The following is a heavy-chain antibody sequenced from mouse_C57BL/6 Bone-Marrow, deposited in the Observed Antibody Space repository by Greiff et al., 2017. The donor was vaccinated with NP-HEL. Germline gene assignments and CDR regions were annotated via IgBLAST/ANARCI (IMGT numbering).Heavy chain of an antibody. CDR2: IDPATGGT. J-gene: IGHJ2*01. D-gene: IGHD1-1*01. CDR1: GYTFTDYE. Sequence: QVQLQQSGAELVRPGASVTLSCKASGYTFTDYEMHWVKQTPVHGLEWIGAIDPATGGTAYIPKFKGKAILTADKSSSTAYMELRSLTSEDSAVYYCTRGCITTVVRYFDYWGQGTTLTVSS. V-gene: IGHV1-15*01. CDR3: TRGCITTVVRYFDY.